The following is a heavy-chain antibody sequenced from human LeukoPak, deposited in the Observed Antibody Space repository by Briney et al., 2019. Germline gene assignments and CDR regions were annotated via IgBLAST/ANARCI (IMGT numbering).Heavy chain of an antibody. D-gene: IGHD2-2*01. CDR2: TSYDGNNK. Sequence: PGGSLRLSCAASGLTFSNYGMHWVRQAPGKGLEWVAVTSYDGNNKYYADSVKGRFTISRDNSKNTLYLQMNSLRAEDTAVYYCAKVSCSSTTCYRPYYYYGMDVWGQGTTVTVSS. V-gene: IGHV3-30*18. J-gene: IGHJ6*02. CDR3: AKVSCSSTTCYRPYYYYGMDV. CDR1: GLTFSNYG.